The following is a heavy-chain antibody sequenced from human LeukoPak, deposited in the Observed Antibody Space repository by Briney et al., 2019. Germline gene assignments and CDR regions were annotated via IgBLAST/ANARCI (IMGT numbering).Heavy chain of an antibody. CDR3: ASRIAVAGTKSLPDY. D-gene: IGHD6-19*01. CDR1: GGSISSSSYY. V-gene: IGHV4-39*07. J-gene: IGHJ4*02. Sequence: PSETLSLTCTVSGGSISSSSYYWGWIRQPPGKGLEWIGSIYYSGSTYYNPSLKSRVTISVDTSKNQFSLKLSSVTAADTAVYYCASRIAVAGTKSLPDYWGQGTLVTVSS. CDR2: IYYSGST.